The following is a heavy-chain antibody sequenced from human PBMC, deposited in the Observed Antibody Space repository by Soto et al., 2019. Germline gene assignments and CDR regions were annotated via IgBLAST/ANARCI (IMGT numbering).Heavy chain of an antibody. CDR2: ISAYNGNT. V-gene: IGHV1-18*01. CDR3: ATSDRYYYGMDV. CDR1: GNTFTSYG. Sequence: QVQLVQVGAEVKKPGASVKVSCKASGNTFTSYGFSWVRQAPGQGLEWMGWISAYNGNTNYAQKFQGIVTMTTDTSTNTAYMEVRSLRSGHTAVYYCATSDRYYYGMDVWGQGTTVTVSS. J-gene: IGHJ6*02.